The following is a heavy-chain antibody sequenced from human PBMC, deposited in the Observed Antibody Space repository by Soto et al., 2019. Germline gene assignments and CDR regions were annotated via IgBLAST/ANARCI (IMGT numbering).Heavy chain of an antibody. CDR2: ISGSSDTI. J-gene: IGHJ6*02. V-gene: IGHV3-48*02. CDR3: ARDHGGSTWFVGIYYYFGVDV. Sequence: GGSLRLSCAASGFTLSSYNMNWVRQTPGKGLEWVSYISGSSDTIYYADSVKGRFTISRDNAKNSLYLQMDSLRDEDTAVYYCARDHGGSTWFVGIYYYFGVDVWGQGTTVTVSS. CDR1: GFTLSSYN. D-gene: IGHD6-13*01.